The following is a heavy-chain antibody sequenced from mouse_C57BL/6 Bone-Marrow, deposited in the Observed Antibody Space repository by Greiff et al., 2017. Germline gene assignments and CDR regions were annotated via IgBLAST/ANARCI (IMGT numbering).Heavy chain of an antibody. V-gene: IGHV5-12*01. CDR1: GFTFSDYY. D-gene: IGHD2-10*01. CDR2: ISTGGGRT. CDR3: ERDGAYYGNHGDYAWDY. J-gene: IGHJ4*01. Sequence: EVMLVESGGGLVQPGGSLKLSCAASGFTFSDYYMYWVRQTPENSLEWVAYISTGGGRTYYPDTVKGRFTMSRDNAKNTLYLHVSRLKSEDTAMFYGERDGAYYGNHGDYAWDYEGQGTGVTV.